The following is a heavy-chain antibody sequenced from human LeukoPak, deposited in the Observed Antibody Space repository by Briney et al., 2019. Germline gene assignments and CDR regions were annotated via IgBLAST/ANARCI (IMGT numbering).Heavy chain of an antibody. CDR2: INPDGSTT. Sequence: GGSLRLSCAASGFTFSSYWMHWVRQAPEKGLVWVSRINPDGSTTTYADSVEGRFTISRDNARNTLYLQMNSLRVKDTAVYYCARVGVGSYHFDDWGQGTLVTVSS. CDR1: GFTFSSYW. J-gene: IGHJ4*02. D-gene: IGHD3-10*01. V-gene: IGHV3-74*01. CDR3: ARVGVGSYHFDD.